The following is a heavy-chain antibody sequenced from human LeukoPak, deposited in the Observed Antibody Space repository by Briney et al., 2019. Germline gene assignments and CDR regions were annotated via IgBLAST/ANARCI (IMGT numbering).Heavy chain of an antibody. CDR1: GYTFTSYG. CDR2: ISAYNGNT. J-gene: IGHJ3*02. CDR3: ARGMTTVVTPIVAFDI. V-gene: IGHV1-18*01. Sequence: GASVKVSCKASGYTFTSYGISWVRQAPGKGLEWMGWISAYNGNTNYAQKLQGRVTMTTDTSTSTAYMVLRSLRSDDTAVYYCARGMTTVVTPIVAFDIWGQGTMVTVSS. D-gene: IGHD4-23*01.